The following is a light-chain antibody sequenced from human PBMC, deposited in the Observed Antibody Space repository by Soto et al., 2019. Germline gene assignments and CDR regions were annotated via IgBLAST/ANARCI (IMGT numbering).Light chain of an antibody. J-gene: IGKJ5*01. CDR1: QSISSY. CDR2: AAS. V-gene: IGKV1-39*01. Sequence: DINMTQSPSAMSASVGDRINITWRASQSISSYLNWYQQKPGKAPKLLIYAASSLQSGVPSRFSGSGSGTEFTLKISRVEAEDVGVYYCMQSLQTPNTFGQGTRLEI. CDR3: MQSLQTPNT.